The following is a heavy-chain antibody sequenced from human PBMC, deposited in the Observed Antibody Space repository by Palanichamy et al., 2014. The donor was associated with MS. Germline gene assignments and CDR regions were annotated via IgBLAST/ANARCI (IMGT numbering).Heavy chain of an antibody. V-gene: IGHV3-30*18. D-gene: IGHD3-9*01. J-gene: IGHJ4*02. CDR1: GFIFSTYG. Sequence: QVQLVESGGGVVQPGRSLRLSCAASGFIFSTYGMSWIRQAPGKGLEWVAVVSHDGGTKIYADSVRGRFTISRDNSKNTLFLEMNSLGPEDTAVYYCVKETIPLVGPSYFEYWGQGILVTVSS. CDR3: VKETIPLVGPSYFEY. CDR2: VSHDGGTK.